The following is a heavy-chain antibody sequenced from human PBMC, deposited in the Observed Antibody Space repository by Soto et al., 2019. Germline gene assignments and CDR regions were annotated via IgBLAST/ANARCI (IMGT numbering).Heavy chain of an antibody. D-gene: IGHD4-17*01. V-gene: IGHV1-46*01. Sequence: QVQLVQSGAVVQKPGASVTVSCKASGDTFSNSFIHWVRQAPGQGLEWMGIINSNVGSPNYAQKFQGRVTMTRDTSTRTVYMEVSSLTSEDTAVYYCAREWSATVTTFPGMDVWGQGTTVTVSS. CDR1: GDTFSNSF. CDR3: AREWSATVTTFPGMDV. J-gene: IGHJ6*02. CDR2: INSNVGSP.